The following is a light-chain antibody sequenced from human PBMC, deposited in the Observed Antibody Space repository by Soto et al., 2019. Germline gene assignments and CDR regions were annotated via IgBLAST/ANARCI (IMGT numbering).Light chain of an antibody. CDR2: GAS. CDR1: QSVSSSY. V-gene: IGKV3-20*01. J-gene: IGKJ3*01. Sequence: EIVLTQSPGTLSLSPGERATLSCRASQSVSSSYFAWYQQKPGQAPRLLIYGASSRATGIPDRLSCSRSGTDFTLTISRLEPEDFAVYYCQQYSSFPPGFTFGPGTKVDIK. CDR3: QQYSSFPPGFT.